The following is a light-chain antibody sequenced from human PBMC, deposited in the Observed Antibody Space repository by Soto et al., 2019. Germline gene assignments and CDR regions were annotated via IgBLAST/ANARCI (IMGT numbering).Light chain of an antibody. V-gene: IGKV1-9*01. CDR1: QGISSY. Sequence: DIQLTQSPSFLSASVGDRVTITCRASQGISSYLAWYQLKPGKAPKLLISTASSLQSGVPSRFSGSGSGTEFTLTISSLQPEDFVTYYCQQLDSYPRTFGQGTKVEIK. CDR2: TAS. CDR3: QQLDSYPRT. J-gene: IGKJ1*01.